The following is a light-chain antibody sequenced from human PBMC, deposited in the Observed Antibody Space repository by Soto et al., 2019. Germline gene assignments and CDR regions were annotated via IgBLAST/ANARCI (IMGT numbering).Light chain of an antibody. CDR1: QSVGSN. CDR2: TAS. CDR3: QQYNNWPRT. Sequence: EVVMTQSPATLSLSPGERATFSCRASQSVGSNLAWYQQKPGQAPSLLIYTASTRASGVPARFSGSGSGTEFTLTINSLQTEDFGLYYCQQYNNWPRTFGQGTKVDI. V-gene: IGKV3-15*01. J-gene: IGKJ1*01.